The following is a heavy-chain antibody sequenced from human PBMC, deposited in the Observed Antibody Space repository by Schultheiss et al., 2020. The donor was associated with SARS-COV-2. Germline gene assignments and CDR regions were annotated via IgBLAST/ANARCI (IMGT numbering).Heavy chain of an antibody. CDR1: GFTFSSYE. CDR2: ISSSGSTI. J-gene: IGHJ3*02. Sequence: GSLRLSCAASGFTFSSYEINWVRQAPGKGLEWVSYISSSGSTIYYADSVKGRFTISRDNAKNSLYLQMNSLRAEDTAVYYCAGSYGDYAFDIWGQGTMVTVSS. V-gene: IGHV3-48*03. D-gene: IGHD4-17*01. CDR3: AGSYGDYAFDI.